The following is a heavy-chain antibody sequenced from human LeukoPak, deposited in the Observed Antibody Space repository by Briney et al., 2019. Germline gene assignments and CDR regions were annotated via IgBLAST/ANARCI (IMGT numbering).Heavy chain of an antibody. CDR3: VRVFRGWYELDY. Sequence: ASVKVSCKASGYTFTSYDINWVRQATGQGLEWMRWMNPNSGNTGYAQKFQGRVTMTRNTSISTAYMELSSLRSEDTAVYYCVRVFRGWYELDYWGQGTLVTVSS. D-gene: IGHD6-19*01. CDR1: GYTFTSYD. CDR2: MNPNSGNT. V-gene: IGHV1-8*01. J-gene: IGHJ4*02.